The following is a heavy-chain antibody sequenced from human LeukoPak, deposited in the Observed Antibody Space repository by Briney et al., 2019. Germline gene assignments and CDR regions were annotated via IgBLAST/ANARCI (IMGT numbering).Heavy chain of an antibody. V-gene: IGHV3-11*01. CDR3: ARDRAHYYDSSGYGFDY. Sequence: PGGSLRLSCAASGFTFSDYYMSWIRQAPGKGLEWVSYISSSGSTIYYADSVKGRFTISRDNAKNSLYLQMNSLRAEDTAVYYCARDRAHYYDSSGYGFDYWGQGTLVTVSS. D-gene: IGHD3-22*01. CDR1: GFTFSDYY. CDR2: ISSSGSTI. J-gene: IGHJ4*02.